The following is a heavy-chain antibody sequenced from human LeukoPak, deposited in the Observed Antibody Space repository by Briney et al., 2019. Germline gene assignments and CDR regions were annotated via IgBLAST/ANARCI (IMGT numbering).Heavy chain of an antibody. V-gene: IGHV4-4*07. CDR2: IYISGST. Sequence: SETLSLTCTVSGGSISIHYWSWIRQPAGKGLEWIGRIYISGSTNYNPSLKSRVTMSVDTSKNQFSLKLSSVTAADTAVYYCARGPTTVTRAFDYWGQGTLVTVSS. D-gene: IGHD4-17*01. CDR3: ARGPTTVTRAFDY. CDR1: GGSISIHY. J-gene: IGHJ4*02.